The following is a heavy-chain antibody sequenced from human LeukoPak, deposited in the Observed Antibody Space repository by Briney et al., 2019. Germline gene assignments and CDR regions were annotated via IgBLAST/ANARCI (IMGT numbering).Heavy chain of an antibody. Sequence: GGSLRLSCAASGFTFSTYWMTWVRQSPGKGLEWVANIKEDGSEKYCVDSVKGRFTISRDNAKNSLYLQMNSLRAEDTAVYYCARARQNDYWGQGTLVTVSS. CDR1: GFTFSTYW. CDR2: IKEDGSEK. J-gene: IGHJ4*02. V-gene: IGHV3-7*04. CDR3: ARARQNDY.